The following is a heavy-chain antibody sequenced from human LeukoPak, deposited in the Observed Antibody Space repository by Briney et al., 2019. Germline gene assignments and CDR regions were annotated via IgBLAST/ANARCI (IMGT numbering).Heavy chain of an antibody. V-gene: IGHV1-18*01. CDR2: ISAYNGNT. J-gene: IGHJ6*03. CDR3: ARDPDYYYMDV. CDR1: GYTFTSYG. Sequence: WASVKVTFKASGYTFTSYGISWVRQAPGQGLEWMGWISAYNGNTNYAQKLQGRVTMTTDTSTSTAYMELRSLRSDDTAVYYCARDPDYYYMDVWAKGTTVTVSS.